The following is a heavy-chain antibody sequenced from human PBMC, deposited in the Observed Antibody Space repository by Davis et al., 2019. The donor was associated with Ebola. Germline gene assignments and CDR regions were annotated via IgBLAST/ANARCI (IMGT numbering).Heavy chain of an antibody. D-gene: IGHD6-13*01. V-gene: IGHV4-59*01. Sequence: PSETLSLTCTVSGGSISSYYWSWIRQPPGKGLEWIGYIYYSGSTNYNPSLKSRVTISVDTSKNQFSLKLSSVTAADTAVYYCARGLQLGLYYYYYGMDVWGQGTTVTVSS. CDR2: IYYSGST. CDR3: ARGLQLGLYYYYYGMDV. J-gene: IGHJ6*02. CDR1: GGSISSYY.